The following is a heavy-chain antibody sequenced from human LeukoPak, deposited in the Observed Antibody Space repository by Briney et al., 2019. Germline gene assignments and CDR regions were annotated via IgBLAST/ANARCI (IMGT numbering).Heavy chain of an antibody. CDR2: ISWNSGSI. J-gene: IGHJ4*02. D-gene: IGHD3-22*01. V-gene: IGHV3-9*01. Sequence: PGGSLRLSCAASGFTLDNYAMHWVRHAPGKGLEWVSGISWNSGSIGYGDSVKCRFTISRDNAKNSLYLQMNSLRAADTALYYCAKDISDISGPFDYWGQGTLVTVSS. CDR1: GFTLDNYA. CDR3: AKDISDISGPFDY.